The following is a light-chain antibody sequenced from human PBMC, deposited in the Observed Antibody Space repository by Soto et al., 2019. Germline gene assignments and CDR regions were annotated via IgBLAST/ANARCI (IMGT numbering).Light chain of an antibody. CDR3: QQYYNSPLA. Sequence: EIVLTQSPGTLSLSPGERATLSCRASQSVSTTYIAWYQQKSGQAPRLLLYGSSSRATGIADKFSGSGSGTEFTLTVDRLKPEDIAAYYCQQYYNSPLAFGRGTKVDIK. J-gene: IGKJ1*01. CDR2: GSS. CDR1: QSVSTTY. V-gene: IGKV3-20*01.